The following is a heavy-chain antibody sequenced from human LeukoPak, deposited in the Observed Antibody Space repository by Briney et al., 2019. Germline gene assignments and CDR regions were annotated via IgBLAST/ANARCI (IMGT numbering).Heavy chain of an antibody. CDR2: ISSNGGST. CDR1: GFTFSSYA. V-gene: IGHV3-64D*06. J-gene: IGHJ4*02. Sequence: GGSLRLSCSASGFTFSSYAMHWGRQAPGKGLEYVSAISSNGGSTYYADSVKGRFTISRDNSKNTLYLQMSSLRAEDTAVYYCVKDRWYSSGWPTTDYWGQGTLVTVSS. CDR3: VKDRWYSSGWPTTDY. D-gene: IGHD6-19*01.